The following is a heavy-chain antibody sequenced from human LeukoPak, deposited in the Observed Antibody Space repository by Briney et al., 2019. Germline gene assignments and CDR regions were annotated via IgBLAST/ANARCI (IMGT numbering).Heavy chain of an antibody. D-gene: IGHD6-19*01. J-gene: IGHJ5*02. CDR3: AKDIAVAGLYNWFDP. Sequence: PGGSLRLSCAASGLTFSNYGMHWLRQAPGKGLEWVAFIRYDGSNKYHADSVKGRFTISRDNSKSTLYLQMNSLRAEDTAVYYCAKDIAVAGLYNWFDPWGQGTLVTVSS. V-gene: IGHV3-30*02. CDR2: IRYDGSNK. CDR1: GLTFSNYG.